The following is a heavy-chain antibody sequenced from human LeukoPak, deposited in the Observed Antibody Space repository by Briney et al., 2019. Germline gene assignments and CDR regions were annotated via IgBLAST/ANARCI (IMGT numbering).Heavy chain of an antibody. CDR1: GGSISSGPYY. J-gene: IGHJ5*02. CDR2: IYYGENT. V-gene: IGHV4-39*02. CDR3: ARDGGSSFGFDP. D-gene: IGHD6-13*01. Sequence: SETLSLTCTVSGGSISSGPYYWGWIRQPPGKGLEWIGNIYYGENTYYNPSLKSRVTISIDTSKNQFYLKLSSVTAADTAVYYCARDGGSSFGFDPWGQGTLVTVSS.